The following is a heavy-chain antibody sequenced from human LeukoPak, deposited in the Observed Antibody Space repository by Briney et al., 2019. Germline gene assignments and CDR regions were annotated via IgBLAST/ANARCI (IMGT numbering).Heavy chain of an antibody. J-gene: IGHJ4*02. CDR2: INHSGST. V-gene: IGHV4-34*01. CDR3: ARGPAQSGDCSGGSCFSGAYYFDY. Sequence: SETLSLTCAVYGGSFSGYYWSWIRQPPGKGLEWIGEINHSGSTNYNPSLKSRVTISVDTSKNQFSLKLSSVTAADTAVYYCARGPAQSGDCSGGSCFSGAYYFDYWGQGTLVTVSS. D-gene: IGHD2-15*01. CDR1: GGSFSGYY.